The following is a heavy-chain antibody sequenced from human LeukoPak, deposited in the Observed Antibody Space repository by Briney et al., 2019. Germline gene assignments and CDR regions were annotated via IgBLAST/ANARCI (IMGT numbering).Heavy chain of an antibody. CDR1: GGTFSGYA. Sequence: ASVKVSCKASGGTFSGYAISWARQAPGQGLEWMGGIIPIFGTANYAQKFQGRVTITADESTSTAYMELSSLRSEDTAVYYCARGGGYSYGSHDYWGQGTLVTVSS. V-gene: IGHV1-69*13. D-gene: IGHD5-18*01. CDR2: IIPIFGTA. J-gene: IGHJ4*02. CDR3: ARGGGYSYGSHDY.